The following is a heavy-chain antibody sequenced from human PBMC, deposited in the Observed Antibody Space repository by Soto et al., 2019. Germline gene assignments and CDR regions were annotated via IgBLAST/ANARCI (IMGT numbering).Heavy chain of an antibody. CDR3: ARVGPWVPYYYDSSPYTFENWFDP. CDR1: GGSISSYY. J-gene: IGHJ5*02. D-gene: IGHD3-22*01. Sequence: PSETLSLTCTVSGGSISSYYWSWIRQPPGTGLEWIGYIYYSGSTNYNPSLNSRVTISIDTTNNHVSLILNSVTAADTAVYYCARVGPWVPYYYDSSPYTFENWFDPWGQGTLVTVSS. V-gene: IGHV4-59*08. CDR2: IYYSGST.